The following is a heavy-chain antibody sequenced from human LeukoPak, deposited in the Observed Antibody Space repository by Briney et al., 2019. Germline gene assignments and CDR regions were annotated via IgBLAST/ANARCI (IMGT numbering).Heavy chain of an antibody. V-gene: IGHV3-53*01. CDR1: RFTVSSNY. D-gene: IGHD5-18*01. CDR3: AREGRGYSYGFSVGYYYYGMDV. CDR2: IYSGGST. J-gene: IGHJ6*02. Sequence: GGSLRLSCAASRFTVSSNYMSWVRQAPGKGLEWGSVIYSGGSTYYADSVKGRFTISRDNSKNTLYLQMNSLRAEDTAVYYCAREGRGYSYGFSVGYYYYGMDVWGQGTTVTVSS.